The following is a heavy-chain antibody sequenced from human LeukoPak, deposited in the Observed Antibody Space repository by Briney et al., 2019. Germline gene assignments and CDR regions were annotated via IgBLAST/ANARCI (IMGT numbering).Heavy chain of an antibody. J-gene: IGHJ4*02. D-gene: IGHD3-3*01. CDR2: ISGSGGST. CDR1: GFTFSSYA. CDR3: AKSDYDFWSGYNI. Sequence: GGSLRLSCAASGFTFSSYAMSWVRRAPGKGLEWVSAISGSGGSTYYADSVKGRFTISRDNSKNTLYLQMNSLRAEDTAVYYCAKSDYDFWSGYNIWGQGTLVTVSS. V-gene: IGHV3-23*01.